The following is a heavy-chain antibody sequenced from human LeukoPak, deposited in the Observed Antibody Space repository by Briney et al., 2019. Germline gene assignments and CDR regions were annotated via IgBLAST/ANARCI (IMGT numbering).Heavy chain of an antibody. CDR2: ITSGFTP. Sequence: PGGSLSLSWAASGLTFSSYAMSWVRQAPGKGLEWVSGITSGFTPHYADSVKGRFSISRDNSKNTFHLQMNSLRAEDTAVYYCAKDYSDSRVGDVFFEYWGQGTPVTVSS. D-gene: IGHD1-26*01. J-gene: IGHJ4*02. CDR1: GLTFSSYA. V-gene: IGHV3-23*01. CDR3: AKDYSDSRVGDVFFEY.